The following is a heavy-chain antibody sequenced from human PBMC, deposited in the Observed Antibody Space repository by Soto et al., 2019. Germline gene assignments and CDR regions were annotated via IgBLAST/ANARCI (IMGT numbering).Heavy chain of an antibody. D-gene: IGHD2-8*01. V-gene: IGHV4-30-4*01. CDR2: IHYRGYT. J-gene: IGHJ4*02. Sequence: QVQLQESGPGLVKPSQTLSLTCTVSGGSISSNDYYWSWIRQPPGKGLEWIGYIHYRGYTYYNPXXXXXXXXXXXXXXXXXXXXXXXXTAAXXXXXXXARRSMLRVNFFDYWGRGTLVTVSS. CDR3: ARRSMLRVNFFDY. CDR1: GGSISSNDYY.